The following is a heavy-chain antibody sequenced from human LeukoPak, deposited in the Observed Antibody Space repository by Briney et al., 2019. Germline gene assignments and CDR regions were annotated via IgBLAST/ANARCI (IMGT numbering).Heavy chain of an antibody. CDR2: IRSKAYGGTT. CDR1: GFTFGDYA. CDR3: TRVSPSKRWLQLADEYYFDY. J-gene: IGHJ4*02. D-gene: IGHD5-24*01. Sequence: PGGSLRLSCTASGFTFGDYAMSWFRQAPGKGLEWVGFIRSKAYGGTTEYAASVKGRFTILRDDSKSIAYLQMNSLKTEDTAVYYCTRVSPSKRWLQLADEYYFDYWGQGTLVTVSS. V-gene: IGHV3-49*03.